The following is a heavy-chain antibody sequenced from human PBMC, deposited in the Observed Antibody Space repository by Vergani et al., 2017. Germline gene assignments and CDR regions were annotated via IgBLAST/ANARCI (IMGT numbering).Heavy chain of an antibody. CDR2: ISWDGGST. D-gene: IGHD6-19*01. CDR3: AKDRAVAGTNYFDY. V-gene: IGHV3-43D*03. CDR1: GFTFDDYA. J-gene: IGHJ4*02. Sequence: EVQLVESGGGLVQPGGSLRLSCAASGFTFDDYAMHWVRQAPGKGLEWVSLISWDGGSTYYADSVKGRFTISRDNSKNSLYLQMNSLRAEDTALYYCAKDRAVAGTNYFDYWGQGTLVTVSS.